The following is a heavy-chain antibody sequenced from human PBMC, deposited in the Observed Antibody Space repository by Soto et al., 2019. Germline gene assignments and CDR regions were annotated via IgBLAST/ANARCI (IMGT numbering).Heavy chain of an antibody. CDR3: ARVAPSGEYSSSYYFDY. CDR2: IYYSGST. J-gene: IGHJ4*02. V-gene: IGHV4-61*01. Sequence: SETLSLTCTVSCGSVISGSYYWSWIRQPPGKGLEWIGYIYYSGSTNYNPSLKSRVTISVDTSKNQFSLKLSSVTAADTAVYYCARVAPSGEYSSSYYFDYWGQGTLVTVSS. CDR1: CGSVISGSYY. D-gene: IGHD1-26*01.